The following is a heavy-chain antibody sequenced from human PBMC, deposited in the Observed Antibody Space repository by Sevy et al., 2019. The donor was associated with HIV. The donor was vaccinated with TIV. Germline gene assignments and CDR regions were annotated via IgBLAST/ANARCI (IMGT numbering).Heavy chain of an antibody. D-gene: IGHD4-17*01. Sequence: ASVKVSCKASGGTFSSYDISWVRHAPGQGLEWMGGIIPIFGTANYAQKFQGRVTITADESTSTAYMELSSLRSEDKAVYYCARARNYAEYVDYYGMDVWGQGTTVTVSS. CDR1: GGTFSSYD. V-gene: IGHV1-69*13. CDR3: ARARNYAEYVDYYGMDV. CDR2: IIPIFGTA. J-gene: IGHJ6*02.